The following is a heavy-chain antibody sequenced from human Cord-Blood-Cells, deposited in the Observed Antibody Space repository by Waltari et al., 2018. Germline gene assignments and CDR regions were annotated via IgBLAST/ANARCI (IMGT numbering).Heavy chain of an antibody. CDR2: IYYSGST. J-gene: IGHJ3*02. Sequence: QVQLQESGPGLVKPSETLSLTCTVSGGSISSHYWSWIRQPPGKGLEWIGYIYYSGSTNSNPSLKSRVTISVDPSKNQFSLKPSSVTAADTAVYYCARGGAFDIWGQGTMVTISS. CDR1: GGSISSHY. V-gene: IGHV4-59*11. D-gene: IGHD3-16*01. CDR3: ARGGAFDI.